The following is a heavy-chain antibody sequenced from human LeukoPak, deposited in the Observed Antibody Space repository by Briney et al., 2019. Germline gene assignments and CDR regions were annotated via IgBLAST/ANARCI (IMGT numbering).Heavy chain of an antibody. CDR2: ISYDGSNK. V-gene: IGHV3-30*03. J-gene: IGHJ4*02. Sequence: GRSLRLSCAASGFTFSSYGMHWVRQAPGKGLEWVAVISYDGSNKYYADSVKGRFTISRDNAKNSLYLQMNSLRAEDTAVYYCARGSVYALYDSSGYYPYWGQGTLVTVSS. CDR3: ARGSVYALYDSSGYYPY. D-gene: IGHD3-22*01. CDR1: GFTFSSYG.